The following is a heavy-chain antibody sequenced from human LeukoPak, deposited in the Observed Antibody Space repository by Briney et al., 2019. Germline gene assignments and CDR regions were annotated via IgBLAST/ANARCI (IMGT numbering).Heavy chain of an antibody. D-gene: IGHD2-21*02. Sequence: PGGSLRLSCAASGFTFSDYYMSWIRQAPGKGLEWVSFISSGGLTIYYADSVKGRFTISRDNAKNSLYLQMNSLRAEDTAVYYCARDPVVTAWAFDYWGQGTLVTVSS. V-gene: IGHV3-11*04. J-gene: IGHJ4*02. CDR2: ISSGGLTI. CDR3: ARDPVVTAWAFDY. CDR1: GFTFSDYY.